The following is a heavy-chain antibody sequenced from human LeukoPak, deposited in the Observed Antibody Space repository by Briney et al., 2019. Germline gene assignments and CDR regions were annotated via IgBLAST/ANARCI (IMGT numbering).Heavy chain of an antibody. CDR3: AYHSSSWYGGAFDI. V-gene: IGHV1-18*01. CDR1: GYTFTSYG. J-gene: IGHJ3*02. D-gene: IGHD6-13*01. CDR2: ISAYNGNT. Sequence: GASVKVSCKASGYTFTSYGISWVRQAPGQGLEWMAWISAYNGNTNYAQKLQGRVTMTTDTSTSTAYMELRSLRSDDTAVYYCAYHSSSWYGGAFDIWGQGTMVTVSS.